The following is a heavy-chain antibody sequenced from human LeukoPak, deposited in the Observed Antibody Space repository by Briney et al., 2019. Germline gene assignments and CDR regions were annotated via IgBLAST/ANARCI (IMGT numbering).Heavy chain of an antibody. CDR3: ARYPGRAAAVPRFDY. D-gene: IGHD6-13*01. CDR2: IYAGGNT. J-gene: IGHJ4*02. V-gene: IGHV3-66*01. Sequence: GGSLRLSCAASGFTVSTNYMSWVRQAPGKGPEWVGIIYAGGNTYYADSVQGRFSISRDSYNNTVYLQMNSLRPEDTAVYYCARYPGRAAAVPRFDYWGQGTLVTVSS. CDR1: GFTVSTNY.